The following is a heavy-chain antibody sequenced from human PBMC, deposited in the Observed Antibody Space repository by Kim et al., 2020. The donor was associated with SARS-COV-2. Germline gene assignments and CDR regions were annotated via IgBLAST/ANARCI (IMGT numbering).Heavy chain of an antibody. V-gene: IGHV4-34*01. CDR2: INHSGST. CDR3: ARGLASAYYSMIVVVITGNYFDY. CDR1: GGSFSGYY. D-gene: IGHD3-22*01. J-gene: IGHJ4*02. Sequence: SETLSLTCAVYGGSFSGYYWSWIRQPPGKGLEWIGEINHSGSTNSNPSLNSRVTISVDTAKNQFSLTLSSVTAADTAGYYCARGLASAYYSMIVVVITGNYFDYWRQGTLVTVSS.